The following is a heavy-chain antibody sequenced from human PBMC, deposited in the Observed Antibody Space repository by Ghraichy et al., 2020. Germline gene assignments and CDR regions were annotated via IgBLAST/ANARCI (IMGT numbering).Heavy chain of an antibody. J-gene: IGHJ4*02. CDR3: ARPWNTYTYGYAY. V-gene: IGHV3-48*02. Sequence: GGSLRLSCAASGFTFSNYNMNWVRQAPGRGLEWISYISGSSSTIYYADSVKGRFTISRDNAKNSLYLQMNSLRDEDTAVYYCARPWNTYTYGYAYWGQGTLVTVSS. CDR1: GFTFSNYN. D-gene: IGHD5-18*01. CDR2: ISGSSSTI.